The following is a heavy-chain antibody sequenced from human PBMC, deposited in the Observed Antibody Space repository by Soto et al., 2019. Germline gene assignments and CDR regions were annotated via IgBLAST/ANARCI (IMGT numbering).Heavy chain of an antibody. CDR1: GVSISDTSYY. Sequence: SETLSLTCTVSGVSISDTSYYWGWIRQPPGKGLEWIGTIYFNGNTFYNPSLNSRLTISVDTSKNQISLRLTSVTAADTAVYYCARQGSYWGQRTLVTVTS. J-gene: IGHJ4*02. CDR3: ARQGSY. V-gene: IGHV4-39*01. CDR2: IYFNGNT.